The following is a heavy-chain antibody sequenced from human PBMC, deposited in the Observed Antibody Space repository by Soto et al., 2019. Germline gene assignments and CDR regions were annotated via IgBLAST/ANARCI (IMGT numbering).Heavy chain of an antibody. CDR2: MNPNSGNT. CDR1: GYTFTSYD. J-gene: IGHJ5*02. V-gene: IGHV1-8*01. D-gene: IGHD6-13*01. CDR3: ARERSAAGTGWFDP. Sequence: VQLVQSGAEVKKSGASVKVSCKASGYTFTSYDINWVRQATGQGLEWMGWMNPNSGNTGYAQKFXGXVXXTRNTSISTAYMELSSLRYEDTAVYYCARERSAAGTGWFDPWGQGTLVTVSS.